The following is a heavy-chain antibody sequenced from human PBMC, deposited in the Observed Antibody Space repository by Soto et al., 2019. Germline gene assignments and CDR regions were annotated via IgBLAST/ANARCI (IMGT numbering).Heavy chain of an antibody. Sequence: PGGSLRLSCAASGFTFSDYYMTWIRQAPGKGLEWVSYISSSGSTIYYADSVKGRFTVSRDNAKNSLFLQMKSLRAEDTAVYYCASDPFYYASGYWGQGTLVTVSS. CDR2: ISSSGSTI. V-gene: IGHV3-11*01. CDR3: ASDPFYYASGY. CDR1: GFTFSDYY. J-gene: IGHJ4*02. D-gene: IGHD3-10*01.